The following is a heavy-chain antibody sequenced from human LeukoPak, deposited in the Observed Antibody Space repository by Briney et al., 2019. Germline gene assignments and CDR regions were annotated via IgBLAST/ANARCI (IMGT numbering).Heavy chain of an antibody. J-gene: IGHJ5*02. Sequence: SVKVSCKASGYTFTDYYMHWVRQAPGQGLEWMGGIIPIFGTANYAQKFQGRVTITADKSTSTAYMELSSLRSEDTAVYYCAKGVYSSSWYNWFDPWGQGTLVTVSS. CDR3: AKGVYSSSWYNWFDP. V-gene: IGHV1-69*06. D-gene: IGHD6-13*01. CDR1: GYTFTDYY. CDR2: IIPIFGTA.